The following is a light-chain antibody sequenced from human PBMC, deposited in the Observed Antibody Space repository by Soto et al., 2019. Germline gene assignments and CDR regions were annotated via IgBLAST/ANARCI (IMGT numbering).Light chain of an antibody. V-gene: IGKV3-11*01. J-gene: IGKJ5*01. CDR3: QHRANWPSIT. CDR1: QSVSSH. Sequence: EIVMTQSPATLSLSPGERANLSCRANQSVSSHLAWYQQKPGQAPRLLIYDASNRATGIPARFSGSGSGTDFTLTISSLEPEDFAVYYCQHRANWPSITFGQGTRLEIK. CDR2: DAS.